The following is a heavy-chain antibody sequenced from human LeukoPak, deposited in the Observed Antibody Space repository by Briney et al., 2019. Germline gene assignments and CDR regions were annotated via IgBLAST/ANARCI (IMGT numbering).Heavy chain of an antibody. CDR1: GFTFSSYG. J-gene: IGHJ6*03. V-gene: IGHV3-23*01. CDR3: AKEGSKCGGDCPFYYYVDV. D-gene: IGHD2-21*02. Sequence: PGGSLRLSCAASGFTFSSYGMSWVRQAPGKGLEWVSAISGSGGSTYYADSVKGRFTISRDNSKNTLYLQMNSLRAEDTAVYYCAKEGSKCGGDCPFYYYVDVWGKGTTVTISS. CDR2: ISGSGGST.